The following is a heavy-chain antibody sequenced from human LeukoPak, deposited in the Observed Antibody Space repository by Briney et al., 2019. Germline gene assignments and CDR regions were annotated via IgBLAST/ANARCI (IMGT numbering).Heavy chain of an antibody. Sequence: SVKVSCKASGGTFSSYAISWVRQAPGQGLEWMGRIVPILGIANYAQKFQGRVTITADKSTSTAYMELSSLRSEDTAVYYCATGTDYGDNGGWLDPWGQGTLVTVSS. J-gene: IGHJ5*02. D-gene: IGHD4-17*01. V-gene: IGHV1-69*04. CDR3: ATGTDYGDNGGWLDP. CDR2: IVPILGIA. CDR1: GGTFSSYA.